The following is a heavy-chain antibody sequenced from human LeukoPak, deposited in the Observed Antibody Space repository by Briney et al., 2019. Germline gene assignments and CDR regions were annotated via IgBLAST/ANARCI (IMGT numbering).Heavy chain of an antibody. V-gene: IGHV3-23*01. J-gene: IGHJ4*02. CDR2: ISTSGGNT. CDR3: AKDPPRYDYVWGSYRYASGDY. CDR1: GFTFSPYA. D-gene: IGHD3-16*02. Sequence: GGSLRLSCTVSGFTFSPYAMSWVRQAPGKGLEWVSSISTSGGNTYYADSVKGRFTISRDNSKNTLYLQMNSLRAEDTAVYYCAKDPPRYDYVWGSYRYASGDYWGQGTLVTVSS.